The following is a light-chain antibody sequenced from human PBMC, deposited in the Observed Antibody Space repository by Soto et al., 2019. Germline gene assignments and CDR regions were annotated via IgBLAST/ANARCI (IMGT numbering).Light chain of an antibody. J-gene: IGLJ3*02. Sequence: QSVLTQPPSVSGAPGQRVTISCTGSSSNIGAGYDVHWYQQLPGTAPKLLIYGNSNRPSGVPDRFSGSKSGTSASLAITGIQDENKTDYYFKSYYRKLSGLVFGGETKLT. V-gene: IGLV1-40*01. CDR1: SSNIGAGYD. CDR2: GNS. CDR3: KSYYRKLSGLV.